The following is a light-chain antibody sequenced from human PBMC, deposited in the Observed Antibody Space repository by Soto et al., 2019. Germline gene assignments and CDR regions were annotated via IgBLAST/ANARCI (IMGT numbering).Light chain of an antibody. V-gene: IGKV3-20*01. CDR3: QQRCSYPIT. Sequence: EIVLTQSPGTLSLSPGERATPSCRASQCVSSRRLAWYQQKPGQAPRFLIYGASTRPTGIPDRFSGSGSGTDFTLTISSLQPEDFAIYYCQQRCSYPITFGQGTRLEIK. CDR2: GAS. CDR1: QCVSSRR. J-gene: IGKJ5*01.